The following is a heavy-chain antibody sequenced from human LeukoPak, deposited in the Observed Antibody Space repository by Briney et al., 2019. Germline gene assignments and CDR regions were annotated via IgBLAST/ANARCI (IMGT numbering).Heavy chain of an antibody. D-gene: IGHD3-10*01. Sequence: GGSLRLSCAASGFTFSSYEMNWVRQAPGKGLEWVPYISSSGSTIYYADSVKGRFTISRDNAKNSLYLQMNSLRAEDTAVYYCARARITETRYYYYGIDVWGQGTTVTVSS. CDR1: GFTFSSYE. V-gene: IGHV3-48*03. CDR2: ISSSGSTI. CDR3: ARARITETRYYYYGIDV. J-gene: IGHJ6*02.